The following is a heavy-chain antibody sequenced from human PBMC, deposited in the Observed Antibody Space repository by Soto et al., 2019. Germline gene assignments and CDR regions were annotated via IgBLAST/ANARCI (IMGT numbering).Heavy chain of an antibody. CDR2: IWSDGSSE. CDR3: ASGHVYYGSGWYSDY. J-gene: IGHJ4*02. CDR1: GFTFSDYG. V-gene: IGHV3-33*01. Sequence: QVQLVESGGGVVQPGRSLRLSCAASGFTFSDYGMHWVRQAPGKGLEWVAAIWSDGSSEYYADSVKGRFTISRDNSKDTLFLQMSSLRADDTAVYFCASGHVYYGSGWYSDYWGQGTLVTVSS. D-gene: IGHD6-19*01.